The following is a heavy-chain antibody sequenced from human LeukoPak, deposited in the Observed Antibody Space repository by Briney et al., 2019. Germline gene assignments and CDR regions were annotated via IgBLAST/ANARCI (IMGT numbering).Heavy chain of an antibody. D-gene: IGHD1-1*01. J-gene: IGHJ4*02. V-gene: IGHV5-51*01. Sequence: GEALKISCKGSGYIFTSYRIGWVRQMPGKRLEWMGIIYPGDSDTRYSPSFQGQVTISADKSISTAYLQWSSLKASDTAMYYCARHETGPYFDYWGQGTLVTVSS. CDR2: IYPGDSDT. CDR1: GYIFTSYR. CDR3: ARHETGPYFDY.